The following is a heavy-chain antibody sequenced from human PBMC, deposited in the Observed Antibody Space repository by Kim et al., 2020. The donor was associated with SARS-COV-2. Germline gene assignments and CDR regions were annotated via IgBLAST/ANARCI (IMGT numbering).Heavy chain of an antibody. Sequence: GGSLRLSCTASGFTFGDYPMSWVRQAPGKGLEWVGFIRSKPYGGTAEYAASVKGRFTISKDESKNIAYLQMNSLKIEDTAVYYCTTRIYCSGVSCYGNYYFDFWGQGTLVTVSS. CDR3: TTRIYCSGVSCYGNYYFDF. CDR1: GFTFGDYP. D-gene: IGHD2-15*01. J-gene: IGHJ4*02. CDR2: IRSKPYGGTA. V-gene: IGHV3-49*04.